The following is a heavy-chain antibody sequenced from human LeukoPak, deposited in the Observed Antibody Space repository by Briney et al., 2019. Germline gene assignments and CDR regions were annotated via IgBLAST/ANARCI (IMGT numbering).Heavy chain of an antibody. CDR1: GFTFSSYA. D-gene: IGHD6-13*01. J-gene: IGHJ4*02. CDR3: ASREAGYSSSWAPFDY. CDR2: INHSGST. V-gene: IGHV4-34*01. Sequence: PGGSLRLSCAASGFTFSSYAMSWIRQPPGKGLEWIGEINHSGSTNYNPSLKSRVTISVDTSKNQFSLKLSSVTAADTAVYYCASREAGYSSSWAPFDYWGQGTLVIVSS.